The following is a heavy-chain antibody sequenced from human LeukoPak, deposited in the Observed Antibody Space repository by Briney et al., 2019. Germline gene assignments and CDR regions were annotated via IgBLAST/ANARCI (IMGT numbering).Heavy chain of an antibody. D-gene: IGHD1-26*01. J-gene: IGHJ4*02. V-gene: IGHV1-8*01. CDR1: GYTFTNYD. CDR2: MNTNSGNT. CDR3: ARVTGSIDY. Sequence: ASVTVSCKASGYTFTNYDINWVRQATGQGLGWMGWMNTNSGNTGCAQRFQGRVTMTRDTSISTAYMELSSLRSDDTAVYYCARVTGSIDYWGQGTLVTVSS.